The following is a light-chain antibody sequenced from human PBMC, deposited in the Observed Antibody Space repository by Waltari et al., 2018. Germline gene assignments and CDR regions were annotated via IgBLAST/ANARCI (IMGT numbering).Light chain of an antibody. CDR1: NIGNKI. CDR3: QVWDSDSDHVV. Sequence: SYVLTQPPSVSVSPGQTASISCDGNNIGNKIVHWYQQRPGQPPVLVFFVDSDRPSQIPERFSGSNSGTTATLYISRVEAADEADYHCQVWDSDSDHVVFGGGTRLTVL. V-gene: IGLV3-21*02. J-gene: IGLJ2*01. CDR2: VDS.